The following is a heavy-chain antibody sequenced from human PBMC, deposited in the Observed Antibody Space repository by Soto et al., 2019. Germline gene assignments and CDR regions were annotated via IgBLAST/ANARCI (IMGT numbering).Heavy chain of an antibody. J-gene: IGHJ6*02. D-gene: IGHD6-19*01. CDR2: INAGNGNT. V-gene: IGHV1-3*01. CDR1: GYTFTSYA. Sequence: GASVKVSCKASGYTFTSYAMHSVRQAPGQRLEWMGWINAGNGNTKYSQKFQGRVTITRDTSASTAYMELSSLRSEDTAVYYCARDGGIVAVAGLRGYYYYGMDVWGQGTTVTVSS. CDR3: ARDGGIVAVAGLRGYYYYGMDV.